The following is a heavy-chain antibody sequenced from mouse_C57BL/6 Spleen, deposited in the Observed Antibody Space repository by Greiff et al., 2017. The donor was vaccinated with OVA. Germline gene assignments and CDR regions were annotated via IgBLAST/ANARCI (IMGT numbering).Heavy chain of an antibody. CDR3: TRDLGVGAMDY. V-gene: IGHV5-9-1*02. J-gene: IGHJ4*01. Sequence: EVHLVESGEGLVKPGGSLKLSCAASGFTFSSYAMSWVRQTPEKRLEWVAYISSGGDYIYYADTVKGRFTISRDNARNTLYLQMSSLKSEDTAMYYCTRDLGVGAMDYWGQGTSVTVSS. D-gene: IGHD1-1*02. CDR1: GFTFSSYA. CDR2: ISSGGDYI.